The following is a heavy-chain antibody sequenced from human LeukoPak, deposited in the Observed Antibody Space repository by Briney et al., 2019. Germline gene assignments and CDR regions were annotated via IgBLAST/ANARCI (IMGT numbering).Heavy chain of an antibody. CDR2: ISGSGGST. D-gene: IGHD3-22*01. J-gene: IGHJ4*02. Sequence: GGSLRLSCAASGFTFSSYAMSWVRQAPGKGLEWVSAISGSGGSTYYADSVKGRFTISRDNSKNTLYLQMNSLSAEDTAVYYCAKTPVVITHFDYWGQGTLVTVSS. CDR1: GFTFSSYA. CDR3: AKTPVVITHFDY. V-gene: IGHV3-23*01.